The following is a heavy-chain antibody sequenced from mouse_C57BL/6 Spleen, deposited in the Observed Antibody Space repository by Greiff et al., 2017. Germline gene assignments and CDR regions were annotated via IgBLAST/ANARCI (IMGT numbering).Heavy chain of an antibody. CDR1: GYTFTDYE. CDR3: TSDTVVAKFDY. V-gene: IGHV1-15*01. D-gene: IGHD1-1*01. CDR2: IDPETGGT. J-gene: IGHJ2*01. Sequence: VHLVESGAELVRPGASVTLSCKASGYTFTDYEMHWVKQTPVHGLEWIGAIDPETGGTAYNQKFKGKAILTADKSSSTAYMELRSLTSEDSAVYCGTSDTVVAKFDYWGQGTTLTVSS.